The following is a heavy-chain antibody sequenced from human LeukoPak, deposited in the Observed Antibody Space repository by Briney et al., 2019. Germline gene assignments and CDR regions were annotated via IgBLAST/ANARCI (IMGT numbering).Heavy chain of an antibody. J-gene: IGHJ4*02. CDR3: VRDDYWRGYYYDY. Sequence: GGALRPSCTASGFTFGNYWMSWVRQSPGKGLELLAKIKKDGSETYYEDSVKGRFTISRDNAKNSLSLQMNSLRDDDTAVYYCVRDDYWRGYYYDYWGQGALVTVSS. V-gene: IGHV3-7*01. CDR2: IKKDGSET. D-gene: IGHD3-3*01. CDR1: GFTFGNYW.